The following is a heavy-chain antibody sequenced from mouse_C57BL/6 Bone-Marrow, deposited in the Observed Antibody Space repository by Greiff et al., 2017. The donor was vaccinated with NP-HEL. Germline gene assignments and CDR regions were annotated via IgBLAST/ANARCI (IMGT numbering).Heavy chain of an antibody. CDR1: GFTFSSYG. Sequence: EVQLVESGGDLVKPGGSLKLSCAASGFTFSSYGMSWVRQTPDKRLEWVATISSGGSYTYYPDSVKGRFTISRDNAKNTLDLLMSSLKSEDTAMYYCAKLGYFDYWGQGTTLTVSS. CDR2: ISSGGSYT. V-gene: IGHV5-6*01. CDR3: AKLGYFDY. J-gene: IGHJ2*01.